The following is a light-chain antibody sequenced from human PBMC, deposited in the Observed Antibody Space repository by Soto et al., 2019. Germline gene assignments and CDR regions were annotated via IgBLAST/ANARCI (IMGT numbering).Light chain of an antibody. CDR3: QQYGSTRWT. CDR1: QRVGSNY. V-gene: IGKV3-20*01. J-gene: IGKJ1*01. Sequence: VSAHAPGGLTIPRGQGSPVSWRASQRVGSNYLAWYQQNPGQPPRLLIHGASSRATGIPDRFSGSGSGTDFTLTISRLEPEDFAVYYCQQYGSTRWTFGQGTKVDIK. CDR2: GAS.